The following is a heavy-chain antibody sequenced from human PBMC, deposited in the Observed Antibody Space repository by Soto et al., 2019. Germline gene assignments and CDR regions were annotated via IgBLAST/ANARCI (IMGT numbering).Heavy chain of an antibody. V-gene: IGHV4-30-4*01. D-gene: IGHD4-17*01. J-gene: IGHJ4*02. CDR3: VGTGTTDDY. CDR1: GASVRSGDYY. Sequence: SETLSLTCIVSGASVRSGDYYWSCIRQAPGKGLEWIGYIYNSGGSYYNPSLKGRLTISIDTSKNQFSLKLNSVTAADTAIYYCVGTGTTDDYWGRGTLVTVSS. CDR2: IYNSGGS.